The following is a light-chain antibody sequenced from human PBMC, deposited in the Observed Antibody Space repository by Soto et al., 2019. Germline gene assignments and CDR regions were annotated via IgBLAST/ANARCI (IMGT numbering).Light chain of an antibody. CDR3: QLYESSPT. CDR1: QSVASGY. J-gene: IGKJ1*01. Sequence: ETVLTQSPGTLPLSAGERATLSCRASQSVASGYLVWYQQKPGQTPTVLIYGASTRAAGIPDRFSGSGSGTDFTLTISRLGPEDFAVYYCQLYESSPTFGQGTKV. V-gene: IGKV3-20*01. CDR2: GAS.